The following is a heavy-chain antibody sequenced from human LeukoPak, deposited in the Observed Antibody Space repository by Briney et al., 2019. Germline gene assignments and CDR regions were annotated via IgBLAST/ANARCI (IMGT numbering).Heavy chain of an antibody. CDR2: ISGSGGST. D-gene: IGHD3-16*01. V-gene: IGHV3-23*01. CDR3: AKDYWGLDP. CDR1: GFTFSSFA. J-gene: IGHJ5*02. Sequence: GGSLRLSCATSGFTFSSFALSWVRQAPGKGLEWVSTISGSGGSTYYADSVKGRFTISRDNSKNTLYLQMNSLRADDTAVYCCAKDYWGLDPWGQGTLVTVSS.